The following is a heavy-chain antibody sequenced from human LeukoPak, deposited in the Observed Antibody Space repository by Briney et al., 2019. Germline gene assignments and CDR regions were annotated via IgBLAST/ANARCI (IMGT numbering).Heavy chain of an antibody. D-gene: IGHD2-21*02. CDR2: INDTGIT. J-gene: IGHJ3*01. CDR3: AKSLYCGDDCF. CDR1: GGSFNYY. Sequence: SETLSLTCAVYGGSFNYYWSWIRQPPGKGPEWIGEINDTGITKYNPSLKSRVSISVDTSKNQFSLKLTSVTAADTAIYYCAKSLYCGDDCFWGPGTMVTVSS. V-gene: IGHV4-34*01.